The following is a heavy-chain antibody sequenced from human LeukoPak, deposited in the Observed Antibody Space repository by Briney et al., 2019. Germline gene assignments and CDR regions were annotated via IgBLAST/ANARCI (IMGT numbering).Heavy chain of an antibody. V-gene: IGHV3-30*04. D-gene: IGHD1-26*01. CDR1: GFTFSSYV. Sequence: GGSLRLSCAASGFTFSSYVMHWVRQAPGKGLEWVAIISYDGSNEYYADSVKGRFTISRDNSKNTLYLQMNSLRAEDTAVYYCAKGSGSYRYYFDYWGQGTLVTVSS. CDR3: AKGSGSYRYYFDY. CDR2: ISYDGSNE. J-gene: IGHJ4*02.